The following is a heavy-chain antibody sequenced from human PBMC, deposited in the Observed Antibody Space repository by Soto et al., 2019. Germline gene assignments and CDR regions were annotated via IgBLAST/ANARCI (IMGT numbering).Heavy chain of an antibody. CDR1: GYIFTSYG. D-gene: IGHD3-10*01. V-gene: IGHV1-18*01. Sequence: QVQLVQSGAEVKKPGASVKVSCKASGYIFTSYGISWVRQAPGEGLEWMGWSSNYNGITNYAQKVQGRVTMTTDRSTSTAYMELRSLRSDDTAVYYCAESMGGSGTYVSWGHGTLVTVSS. J-gene: IGHJ4*01. CDR2: SSNYNGIT. CDR3: AESMGGSGTYVS.